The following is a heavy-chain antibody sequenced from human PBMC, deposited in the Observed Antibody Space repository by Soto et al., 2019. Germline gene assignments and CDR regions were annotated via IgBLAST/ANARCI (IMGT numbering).Heavy chain of an antibody. CDR2: ISYDGSNK. D-gene: IGHD3-10*01. CDR1: GFTFSSYG. V-gene: IGHV3-30*18. Sequence: GGSLRLSCAASGFTFSSYGMHWVRQAPGKGLEWVAVISYDGSNKYYADSVKGRFTISRDNSKNTLYLQMNSLRAEDTAVYYCAKDGDLGGITMVRGVMAYYYYYYMDVWGKGTTVTVSS. J-gene: IGHJ6*03. CDR3: AKDGDLGGITMVRGVMAYYYYYYMDV.